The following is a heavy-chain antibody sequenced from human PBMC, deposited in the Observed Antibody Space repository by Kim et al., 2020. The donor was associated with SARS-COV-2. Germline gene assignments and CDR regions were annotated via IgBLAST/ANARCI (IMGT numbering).Heavy chain of an antibody. D-gene: IGHD3-10*01. Sequence: ADSVKGRFTISRDKSKNQLYLQMNSLRAEDTAVYYCAKSESGSYYSSFDYWGQGTLVTVSS. CDR3: AKSESGSYYSSFDY. J-gene: IGHJ4*02. V-gene: IGHV3-30*02.